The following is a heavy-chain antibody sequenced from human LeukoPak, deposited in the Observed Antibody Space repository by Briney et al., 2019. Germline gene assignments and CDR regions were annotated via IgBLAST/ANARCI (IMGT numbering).Heavy chain of an antibody. CDR1: GFSLSTSGVG. D-gene: IGHD6-13*01. CDR2: IYWDDDK. Sequence: SGPTLVKPTQTLTLTCTFSGFSLSTSGVGVGPNPHPPRKALEWLALIYWDDDKRYSPSLKSRLTITKDTSKNQVVLTMTNMDPVDTATYYCAHTTRPKQLVYFQHWGQGTLVTVSS. V-gene: IGHV2-5*02. CDR3: AHTTRPKQLVYFQH. J-gene: IGHJ1*01.